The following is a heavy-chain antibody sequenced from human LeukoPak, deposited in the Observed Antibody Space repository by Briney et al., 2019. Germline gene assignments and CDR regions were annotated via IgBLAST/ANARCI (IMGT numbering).Heavy chain of an antibody. V-gene: IGHV4-59*01. CDR2: IYYSGST. Sequence: PSETLSLTCSVSGGSISGYYWNWIRQPPGKGLEWIAYIYYSGSTNYNPSLKSRVTISVDTSKNQFSLKLSSVTAADTAVYYCARERDDYYFDYWGQGTLVTVSS. D-gene: IGHD3-16*01. CDR3: ARERDDYYFDY. J-gene: IGHJ4*02. CDR1: GGSISGYY.